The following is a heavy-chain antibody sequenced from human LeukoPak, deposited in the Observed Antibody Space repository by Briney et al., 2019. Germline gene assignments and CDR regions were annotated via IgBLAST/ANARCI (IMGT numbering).Heavy chain of an antibody. CDR2: INHSGST. D-gene: IGHD3-9*01. CDR1: GGSFSGYY. Sequence: PSETLSLTCAVYGGSFSGYYRSWIRQPPGKGLEWIGEINHSGSTNYNPSLKSRVTISVDTSKNQFSLKLSSVTAADTAVYYCARGGSRVLRYFDWLLTGFDYWGQGTLVTVSS. CDR3: ARGGSRVLRYFDWLLTGFDY. V-gene: IGHV4-34*01. J-gene: IGHJ4*02.